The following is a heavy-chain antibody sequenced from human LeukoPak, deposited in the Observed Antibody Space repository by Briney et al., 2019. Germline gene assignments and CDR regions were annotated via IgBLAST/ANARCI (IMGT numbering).Heavy chain of an antibody. J-gene: IGHJ1*01. CDR2: INGAWRRT. Sequence: PGVSLRLSCAASVFTFSSHWMHWVRHAPGKGRVWVPRINGAWRRTSYAESVKGRFTVSRDNAKNTLNLPMTSLRGEGTAVYYCARDLFFSDAGYSSGLRAEYFHHWGQGSLVSVS. V-gene: IGHV3-74*01. D-gene: IGHD6-19*01. CDR1: VFTFSSHW. CDR3: ARDLFFSDAGYSSGLRAEYFHH.